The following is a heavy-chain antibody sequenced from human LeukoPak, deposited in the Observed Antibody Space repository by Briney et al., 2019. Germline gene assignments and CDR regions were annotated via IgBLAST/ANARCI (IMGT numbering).Heavy chain of an antibody. CDR2: MSAYNGNT. D-gene: IGHD6-13*01. V-gene: IGHV1-18*01. J-gene: IGHJ4*02. CDR1: GYTFTSYG. Sequence: GASVSVSFTASGYTFTSYGISWGRQAAGQGVEWMGWMSAYNGNTNYAQKLQGRVTMTTDTSTSTAYMELRSLRSDDTAVYYCALGPAISSSWYSLTDYWGQGTLVTVSS. CDR3: ALGPAISSSWYSLTDY.